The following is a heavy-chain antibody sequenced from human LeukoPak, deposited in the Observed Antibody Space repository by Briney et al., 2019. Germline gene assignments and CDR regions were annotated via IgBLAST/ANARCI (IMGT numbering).Heavy chain of an antibody. CDR3: AINSRGEDIVVVPAGGFDP. Sequence: SVKVSCEASGGTFSSYAISWVRQAPGQGLEWMGRIIPIFGIANYAQKFQGRVTITADKSTSTAYMELSSLRSEDTAVYYCAINSRGEDIVVVPAGGFDPWDQGTLVTVSS. CDR1: GGTFSSYA. V-gene: IGHV1-69*04. D-gene: IGHD2-2*01. CDR2: IIPIFGIA. J-gene: IGHJ5*02.